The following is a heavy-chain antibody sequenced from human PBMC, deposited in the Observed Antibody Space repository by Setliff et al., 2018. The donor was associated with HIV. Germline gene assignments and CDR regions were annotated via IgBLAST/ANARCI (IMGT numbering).Heavy chain of an antibody. D-gene: IGHD4-4*01. CDR1: GGTFSSYA. V-gene: IGHV1-69*13. Sequence: GASVKVSCKASGGTFSSYAISWVRQAPGQGLEWMGGIIPIFGTANYAQKFQGRVTITADESTSTAYTELSSLRSEDTAVYYCARGVTTIDYYYYYMDVWGKGTTVTVSS. CDR2: IIPIFGTA. J-gene: IGHJ6*03. CDR3: ARGVTTIDYYYYYMDV.